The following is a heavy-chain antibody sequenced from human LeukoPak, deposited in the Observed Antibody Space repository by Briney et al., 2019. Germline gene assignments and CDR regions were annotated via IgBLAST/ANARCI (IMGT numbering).Heavy chain of an antibody. V-gene: IGHV1-46*01. CDR1: GYSFTNNY. CDR2: IYPRDGST. CDR3: ARELITMVRGVSVPNY. Sequence: ASVKVSCKASGYSFTNNYIHWVRQAPGQGLEWMGMIYPRDGSTSYAQKFQGRVTVTSDTSTSTVHMELSSLRSEDTAVYYCARELITMVRGVSVPNYWGQGTLVTVSS. D-gene: IGHD3-10*01. J-gene: IGHJ4*02.